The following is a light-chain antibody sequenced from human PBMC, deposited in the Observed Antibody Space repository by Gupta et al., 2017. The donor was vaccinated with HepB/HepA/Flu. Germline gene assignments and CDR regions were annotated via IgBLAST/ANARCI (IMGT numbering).Light chain of an antibody. J-gene: IGLJ3*02. CDR3: QSYDSSLSGGV. V-gene: IGLV1-40*01. CDR1: CSNIGAGYD. Sequence: QSVLTQPPSASGPPGQRCTLPCTGSCSNIGAGYDVHWYQQLPGTAPKLLIYGNSNRPSGGLDRCSGSKSGTSASLAISGLQAEDEADYYCQSYDSSLSGGVFGGGTKLTVL. CDR2: GNS.